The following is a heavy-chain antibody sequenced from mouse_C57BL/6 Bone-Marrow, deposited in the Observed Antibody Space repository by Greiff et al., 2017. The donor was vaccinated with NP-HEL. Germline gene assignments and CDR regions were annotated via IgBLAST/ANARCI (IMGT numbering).Heavy chain of an antibody. CDR3: ARGGIYYDYDVAWYFDV. J-gene: IGHJ1*03. Sequence: QVQLKESGAELVRPGTSVKMSCKASGYTFTNYWIGWAKQRPGHGLEWIGDIYPGGGYTNYNEKFKGKATLTADKSSSTAYMQFSSLTSEDSAIYYCARGGIYYDYDVAWYFDVWGTGTTVTVSS. CDR2: IYPGGGYT. D-gene: IGHD2-4*01. CDR1: GYTFTNYW. V-gene: IGHV1-63*01.